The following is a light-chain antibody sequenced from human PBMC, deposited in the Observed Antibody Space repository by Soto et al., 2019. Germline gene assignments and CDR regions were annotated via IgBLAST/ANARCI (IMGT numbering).Light chain of an antibody. CDR2: DAS. J-gene: IGKJ5*01. CDR1: QSLVNTY. CDR3: QQSHSSPIT. V-gene: IGKV3D-20*02. Sequence: EVVLTQSTGSLSLSSGDRATLSFKASQSLVNTYVAWYQQKAGQAPRLLIYDASTRATGIPDRFSGSGSGTDFTLTISSLQPEDFATYFCQQSHSSPITFGQGTRLAIK.